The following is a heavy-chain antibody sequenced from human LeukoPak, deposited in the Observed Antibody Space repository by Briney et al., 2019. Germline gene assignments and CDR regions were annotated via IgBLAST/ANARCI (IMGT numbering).Heavy chain of an antibody. V-gene: IGHV3-15*01. D-gene: IGHD4-17*01. CDR2: IKSKTDGGTT. CDR1: GLTFSHAW. CDR3: ITDPGDYAPV. Sequence: GGSLRLSCVVSGLTFSHAWMSWVRHAPGKGLEWVGRIKSKTDGGTTDYASPVKGRLTISRDDSKNTLYLEMNSLKTEDTAVYYCITDPGDYAPVWGQGTTVTVSS. J-gene: IGHJ6*02.